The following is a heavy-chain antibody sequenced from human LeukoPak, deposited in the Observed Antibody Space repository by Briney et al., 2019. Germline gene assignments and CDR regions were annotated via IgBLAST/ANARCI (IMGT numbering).Heavy chain of an antibody. Sequence: ETLSLTCAVYGGTFSGYYWSWIRQPPGKGLEWVWEINHSGGTNYNPSLKSRGTISVDTSKNQFSLKLSSVTAADTAVYYCARGQGITMVRGRYYGMDVWGKGTTVTVSS. J-gene: IGHJ6*04. CDR1: GGTFSGYY. CDR2: INHSGGT. CDR3: ARGQGITMVRGRYYGMDV. D-gene: IGHD3-10*01. V-gene: IGHV4-34*01.